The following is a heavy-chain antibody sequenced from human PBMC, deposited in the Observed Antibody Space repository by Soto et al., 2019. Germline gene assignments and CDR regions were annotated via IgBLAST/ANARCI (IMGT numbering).Heavy chain of an antibody. CDR1: GGAISSRTNY. CDR3: ARRYSYGSGRCGVDV. Sequence: QLQLQESGPGLVKPSETLSLTCTVSGGAISSRTNYWVWIRQPPGKGLEWVGSTHHSGGTYYSPSHAGRVTRFLDQSTNQFSLRRSAVTAADTALYYCARRYSYGSGRCGVDVWGQGTTVTVSS. V-gene: IGHV4-39*01. CDR2: THHSGGT. D-gene: IGHD3-10*01. J-gene: IGHJ6*02.